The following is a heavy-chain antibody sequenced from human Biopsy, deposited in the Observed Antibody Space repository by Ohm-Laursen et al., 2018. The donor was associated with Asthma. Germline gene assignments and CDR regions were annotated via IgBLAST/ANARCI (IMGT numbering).Heavy chain of an antibody. CDR2: IYSGGTS. Sequence: SLRLSCTASGFAVSRDHMFWVRQAPGKGLEWVSVIYSGGTSHTADSVRGRFTISRDYSKNTLYLQMHSLRAEDTAVYYCARGDSSNWSHYYFDYWGQGTLVTISS. CDR1: GFAVSRDH. J-gene: IGHJ4*02. D-gene: IGHD3-22*01. V-gene: IGHV3-53*01. CDR3: ARGDSSNWSHYYFDY.